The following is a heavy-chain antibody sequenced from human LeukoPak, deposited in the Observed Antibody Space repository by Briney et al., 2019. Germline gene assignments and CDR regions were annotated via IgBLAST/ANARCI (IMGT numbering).Heavy chain of an antibody. CDR2: IKGDGSGA. CDR3: ACTSRPIDA. J-gene: IGHJ5*02. V-gene: IGHV3-74*01. D-gene: IGHD2-8*01. Sequence: SGGSLRLSCAASGFTFSAYWMHWVRQAPGKGLVWVSRIKGDGSGASYADSVKGRFTISRDNAKNTLYLEMKSLRAGDTAVYYCACTSRPIDAWGQGTLVTVSS. CDR1: GFTFSAYW.